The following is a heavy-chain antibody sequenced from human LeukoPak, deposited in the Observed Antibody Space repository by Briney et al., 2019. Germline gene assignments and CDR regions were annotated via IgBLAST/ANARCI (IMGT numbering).Heavy chain of an antibody. Sequence: GESLKISCKGSGYSFTSYWIGWVRQMPGKGLEWMGIIYPGDSDTRYSPSFQGQVTISAVKSISTAYLQWSSLKASDTAMYYCARRVFDGSGSYYYFDYWGQGTLVTVSS. CDR3: ARRVFDGSGSYYYFDY. CDR1: GYSFTSYW. J-gene: IGHJ4*02. CDR2: IYPGDSDT. D-gene: IGHD3-10*01. V-gene: IGHV5-51*01.